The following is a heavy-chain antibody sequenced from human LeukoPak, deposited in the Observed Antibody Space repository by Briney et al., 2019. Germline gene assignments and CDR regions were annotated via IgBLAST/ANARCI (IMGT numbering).Heavy chain of an antibody. Sequence: SETLSLTCTVSGGSNSRSNYYWGWIRQPPGKGLERLGRIYYSGRTYYNPSLESRVTISVHTSKNQFSLKLSSVTAADTAVYYCARGYNKFDYWGQGTLVTVSS. CDR1: GGSNSRSNYY. CDR3: ARGYNKFDY. CDR2: IYYSGRT. D-gene: IGHD5-24*01. J-gene: IGHJ4*02. V-gene: IGHV4-39*07.